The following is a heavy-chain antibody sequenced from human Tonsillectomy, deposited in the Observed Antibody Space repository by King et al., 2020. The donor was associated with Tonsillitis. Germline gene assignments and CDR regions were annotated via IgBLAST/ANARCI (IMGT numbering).Heavy chain of an antibody. J-gene: IGHJ4*02. V-gene: IGHV3-30*02. CDR3: AKATLYPGYSSGIDY. D-gene: IGHD6-19*01. CDR2: IQFDVINK. CDR1: GFTFSNYA. Sequence: VQLVESGGGVVQPGGSLRLSCAASGFTFSNYAMHWVRQAPGKGLKWVAIIQFDVINKYYADSVKGRFTISRDNSKNTLYLQMNSLRTEDTAVYYCAKATLYPGYSSGIDYWGQGTLVTVSS.